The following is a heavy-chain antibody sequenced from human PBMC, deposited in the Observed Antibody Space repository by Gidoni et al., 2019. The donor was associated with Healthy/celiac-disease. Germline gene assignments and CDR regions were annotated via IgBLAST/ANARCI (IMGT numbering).Heavy chain of an antibody. J-gene: IGHJ4*02. V-gene: IGHV3-21*01. CDR1: GFTFSSYI. CDR2: ISSSSSYI. D-gene: IGHD3-3*01. CDR3: ARSAYDFWSGYYPSGFDY. Sequence: EVQLVVSGGGLVKPVGYLRLSCAASGFTFSSYIMNWVRQAPGKGLEWVSSISSSSSYIYYADSVKGRFTISRDNAKNSLYLQMNSLRAEDTAVYYCARSAYDFWSGYYPSGFDYWGQGTLVTVSS.